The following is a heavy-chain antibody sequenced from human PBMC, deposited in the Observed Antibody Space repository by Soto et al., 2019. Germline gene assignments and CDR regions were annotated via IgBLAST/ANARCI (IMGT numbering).Heavy chain of an antibody. J-gene: IGHJ6*02. V-gene: IGHV4-61*01. D-gene: IGHD3-3*01. CDR3: AVLTYYDFWSGPAPTIYYGMDV. Sequence: SETLSLTCTVSGGSVSSGSYYWSWIRQPPGKGLEWIGYIYYSGSTNYNPSLKSRVTISVDTSKNQFSLKLSSVTAADTAVYYCAVLTYYDFWSGPAPTIYYGMDVWGQGTTVTVSS. CDR2: IYYSGST. CDR1: GGSVSSGSYY.